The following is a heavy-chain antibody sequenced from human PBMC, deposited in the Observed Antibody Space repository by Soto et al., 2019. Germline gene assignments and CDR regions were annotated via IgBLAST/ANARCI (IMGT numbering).Heavy chain of an antibody. CDR1: GFTFSSYA. V-gene: IGHV3-23*01. Sequence: PGGSLRLSCAASGFTFSSYAMSWVRQAPGKGLEWVSAISGSGGGTYYADSVKGRFTISRDNSKNSLYLQMNSLRAEDTAVYYCARDLTPLRFLEWLPSAPYYYYGMDVWGQGTTVTVSS. J-gene: IGHJ6*02. CDR2: ISGSGGGT. D-gene: IGHD3-3*01. CDR3: ARDLTPLRFLEWLPSAPYYYYGMDV.